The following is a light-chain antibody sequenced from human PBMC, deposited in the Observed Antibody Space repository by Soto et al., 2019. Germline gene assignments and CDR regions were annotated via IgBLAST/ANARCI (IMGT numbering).Light chain of an antibody. CDR2: EVR. Sequence: QSALTQPASVSGSPGQSITISCTGTSSDVGGYNSVSWYQQHPGKAPKLLISEVRHRPSGVSDRFSGSQSANTASLTISGLQAEDEAGYYCSSFTTSNTYVFGTGTKLTVL. J-gene: IGLJ1*01. V-gene: IGLV2-14*01. CDR3: SSFTTSNTYV. CDR1: SSDVGGYNS.